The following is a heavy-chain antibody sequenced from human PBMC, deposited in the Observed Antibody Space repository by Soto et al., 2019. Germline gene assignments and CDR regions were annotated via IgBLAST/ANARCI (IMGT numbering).Heavy chain of an antibody. J-gene: IGHJ3*02. V-gene: IGHV3-15*01. Sequence: EVQLVESGGGLVKPGGSLRLSCAASGFTFSNAWMSWVRQAPGKGLEWVGRIKSKTDGGTTDYAAPVKGRFTISRDNAKNSLYLQMNSLRAEDTAVYYCARDPTTYYYDSSGLRGDAFDIWGQGTMVTVSS. CDR2: IKSKTDGGTT. CDR3: ARDPTTYYYDSSGLRGDAFDI. D-gene: IGHD3-22*01. CDR1: GFTFSNAW.